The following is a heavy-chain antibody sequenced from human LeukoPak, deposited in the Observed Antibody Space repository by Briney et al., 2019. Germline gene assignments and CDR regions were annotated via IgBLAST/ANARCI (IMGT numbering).Heavy chain of an antibody. V-gene: IGHV3-30*02. CDR1: GFTFSRYG. CDR2: IRYDGSNK. CDR3: VQDNVGSGWPFDY. D-gene: IGHD6-19*01. J-gene: IGHJ4*02. Sequence: GGSLRLSCAAYGFTFSRYGMHWVRQAPGKGLEWVSFIRYDGSNKDSADSVKGRFTISRDNSKNTLFLEMNSLRAEDTAVYYCVQDNVGSGWPFDYWGQGTLVTVSS.